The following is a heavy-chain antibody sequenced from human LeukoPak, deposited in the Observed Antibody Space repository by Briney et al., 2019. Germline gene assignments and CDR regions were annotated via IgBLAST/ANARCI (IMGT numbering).Heavy chain of an antibody. CDR1: GFTFSSNW. CDR2: IKQDGTKT. CDR3: AKDNPLPL. J-gene: IGHJ4*02. D-gene: IGHD1-14*01. V-gene: IGHV3-7*04. Sequence: GGSLRLSCEASGFTFSSNWMTWVRQAPGKGLEWVANIKQDGTKTYYVDSVKGRFTISRDNAKNSVYLQMNSLRAEDTAVYFCAKDNPLPLWGQGTLVSVSS.